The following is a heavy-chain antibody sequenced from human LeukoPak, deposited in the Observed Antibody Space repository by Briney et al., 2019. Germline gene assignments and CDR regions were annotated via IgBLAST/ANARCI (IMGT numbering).Heavy chain of an antibody. CDR1: GFTVTNNY. V-gene: IGHV3-53*01. J-gene: IGHJ4*02. CDR3: ARDHGIAAAGTFYFDY. Sequence: GGSLRLSCAASGFTVTNNYMSWVRQAPGKGLEWVSVIYSGTSTYYADSVKGRFTISRDNSNNTLYLQMNSLRAEDSAMYYCARDHGIAAAGTFYFDYWGQGTLVTVSS. D-gene: IGHD6-13*01. CDR2: IYSGTST.